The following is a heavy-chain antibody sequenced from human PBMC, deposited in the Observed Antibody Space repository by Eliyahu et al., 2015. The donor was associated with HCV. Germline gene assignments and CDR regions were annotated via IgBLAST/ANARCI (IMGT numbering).Heavy chain of an antibody. J-gene: IGHJ6*02. CDR3: SSVSVGHYYGMDV. CDR1: GGTFNSYS. V-gene: IGHV1-69*01. Sequence: QLQLEQSGAEMKRPGSSVKVSCKASGGTFNSYSISWVRQAPGQGLEWMGGIPPFSGPASYAQKFLGRITVTADESATTVYLELSSLRSEDTAVYYCSSVSVGHYYGMDVWGQGTAVIVS. D-gene: IGHD4-23*01. CDR2: IPPFSGPA.